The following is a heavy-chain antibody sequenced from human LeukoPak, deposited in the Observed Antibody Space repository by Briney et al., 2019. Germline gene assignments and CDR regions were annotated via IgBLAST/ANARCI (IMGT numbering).Heavy chain of an antibody. Sequence: PGGSLRLSCAASGFTFSSYVMHWVRQAPGKGLEWVSVIGASGADTYYSDSVKGRFTVSRDNSQNTLFLHMSSLRAEDTAVYFCARRPRDTSGYYLGAFHDWGQGTTVTVSS. J-gene: IGHJ3*01. V-gene: IGHV3-23*01. D-gene: IGHD3-22*01. CDR3: ARRPRDTSGYYLGAFHD. CDR1: GFTFSSYV. CDR2: IGASGADT.